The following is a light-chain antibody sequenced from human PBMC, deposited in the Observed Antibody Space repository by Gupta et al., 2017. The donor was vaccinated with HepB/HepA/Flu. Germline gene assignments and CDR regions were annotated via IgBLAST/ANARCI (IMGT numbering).Light chain of an antibody. CDR1: TGLNVVTFR. V-gene: IGLV5-45*02. J-gene: IGLJ3*02. CDR2: YKSDSDK. Sequence: AVLTQPPSLSASPGASASLTSTSRTGLNVVTFRISWYQQKPGSPPQYLLRYKSDSDKQQGSGVPSRFSGSKDASDKEGILLISGLQSEDEADYYCMIWHSSAWVFGGGTKLTVL. CDR3: MIWHSSAWV.